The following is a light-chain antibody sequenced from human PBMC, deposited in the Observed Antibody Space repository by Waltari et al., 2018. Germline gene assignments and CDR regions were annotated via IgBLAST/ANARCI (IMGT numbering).Light chain of an antibody. CDR2: VNSDGSH. V-gene: IGLV4-69*01. J-gene: IGLJ3*02. CDR3: QTGGHGTWV. Sequence: QLVLTQSPSASASLGASVKLTCTLDSGHSSNIIAWLQQQPEKDPRYLLKVNSDGSHSKGAEIPDRFSGSSSGPERYLIISSVQSEDEADYYCQTGGHGTWVFGGGTKLTVL. CDR1: SGHSSNI.